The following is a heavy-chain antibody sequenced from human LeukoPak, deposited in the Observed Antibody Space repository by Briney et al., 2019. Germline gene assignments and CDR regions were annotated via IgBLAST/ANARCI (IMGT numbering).Heavy chain of an antibody. CDR3: ASGGSWSFYFDY. D-gene: IGHD6-13*01. J-gene: IGHJ4*02. CDR2: IYYSGST. V-gene: IGHV4-59*01. CDR1: GDSFSRYY. Sequence: SETLSLTCTVSGDSFSRYYWSWIRQPPGKGLEWIGYIYYSGSTDYNPSLKSRVTMSIDTSKDQFSPTLTSVTTADTAVYYCASGGSWSFYFDYWGQGNLVTVSS.